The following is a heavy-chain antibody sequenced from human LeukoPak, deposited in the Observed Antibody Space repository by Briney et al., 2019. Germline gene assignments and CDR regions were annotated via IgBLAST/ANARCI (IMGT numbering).Heavy chain of an antibody. CDR3: ARRSCGGDCYSAFDY. Sequence: GGSLRLSCAASGFTFDDYVMCWVRQAPGKGLGWVSGINWTGGSAGYADSVKGRFTISRDNAKKSLYLRMNSLRAEDTGLDYCARRSCGGDCYSAFDYWGQGTLVTVSS. D-gene: IGHD2-21*01. CDR2: INWTGGSA. V-gene: IGHV3-20*04. CDR1: GFTFDDYV. J-gene: IGHJ4*02.